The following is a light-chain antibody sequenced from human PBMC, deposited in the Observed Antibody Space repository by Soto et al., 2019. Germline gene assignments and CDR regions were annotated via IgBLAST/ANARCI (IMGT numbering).Light chain of an antibody. V-gene: IGKV1-5*03. CDR2: KAS. J-gene: IGKJ1*01. CDR1: QSISSW. Sequence: DIQMTLSPSTLSASVGDRVTITCRASQSISSWLAWYQQKPGKAPKLLIYKASSLESGVPSRFSGSGSGTEFTLTISSLQPDDFATYYCQQYNSYSSTFGQGTKVDI. CDR3: QQYNSYSST.